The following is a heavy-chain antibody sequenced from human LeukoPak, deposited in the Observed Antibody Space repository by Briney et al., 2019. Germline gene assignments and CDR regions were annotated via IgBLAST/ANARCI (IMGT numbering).Heavy chain of an antibody. D-gene: IGHD3-9*01. CDR1: GFTFSSYD. J-gene: IGHJ4*02. V-gene: IGHV3-13*01. CDR2: IGTAGDT. CDR3: AKDRTWNDILTGYYIYDFDY. Sequence: GGSLRLSCAASGFTFSSYDMHWVRQAPGKGLEWVSAIGTAGDTYYPGSVKGRFTISRENAKNSLYLQMNSLRAEDTAIYYCAKDRTWNDILTGYYIYDFDYWGQGTLVTVSS.